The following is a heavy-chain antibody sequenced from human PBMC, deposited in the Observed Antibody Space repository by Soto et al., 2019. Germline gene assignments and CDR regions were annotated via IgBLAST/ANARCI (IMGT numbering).Heavy chain of an antibody. CDR1: GGSVSSSSYS. CDR2: VYYRGST. CDR3: GRLEGLATISYYFDY. Sequence: QLQLQESGPGLVKPSETLSLTCTVSGGSVSSSSYSWGWVRQPPGKGLEWIGGVYYRGSTYYNPSLESRVTISVDKSKNQFSLKLMSLSAADTAVYYCGRLEGLATISYYFDYWGQGALVTVSS. V-gene: IGHV4-39*01. J-gene: IGHJ4*02. D-gene: IGHD3-9*01.